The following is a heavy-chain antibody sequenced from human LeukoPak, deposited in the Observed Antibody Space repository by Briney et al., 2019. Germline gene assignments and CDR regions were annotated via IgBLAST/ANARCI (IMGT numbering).Heavy chain of an antibody. CDR1: GYTFSSYG. CDR3: ARVSFSRYFDWLHNDY. Sequence: ASVTVSCKASGYTFSSYGISWVRQAPGQGLEWMGWISAYNGNTNYAQNLQGRVTMTTDTSTSTAYMELRSLRSDDTAVYYCARVSFSRYFDWLHNDYWGQGTLVTVSS. CDR2: ISAYNGNT. J-gene: IGHJ4*02. D-gene: IGHD3-9*01. V-gene: IGHV1-18*01.